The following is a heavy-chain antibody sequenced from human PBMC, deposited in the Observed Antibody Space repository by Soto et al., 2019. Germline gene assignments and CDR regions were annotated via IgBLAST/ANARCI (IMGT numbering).Heavy chain of an antibody. Sequence: GGSLRLSCAASGFTFXSYWMNWVRQAPGKGLEWVANIKQDGSDKYYVDSVKGQFTISRDNAKNSLYLEMNSLRAEDTAVYYCARGGHYDSSDYANYWGQGTLVTVSS. CDR3: ARGGHYDSSDYANY. CDR1: GFTFXSYW. V-gene: IGHV3-7*04. CDR2: IKQDGSDK. J-gene: IGHJ4*02. D-gene: IGHD3-22*01.